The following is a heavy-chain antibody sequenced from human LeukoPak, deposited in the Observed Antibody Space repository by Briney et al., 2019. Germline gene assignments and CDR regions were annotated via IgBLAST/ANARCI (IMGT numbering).Heavy chain of an antibody. D-gene: IGHD3-3*01. V-gene: IGHV3-33*01. J-gene: IGHJ4*02. CDR3: ARDGGYDFWSGYYQDY. CDR1: GFTFSSYG. Sequence: SGGSLRLSCAASGFTFSSYGMHWVRQAPGKGLEWVAVIWYDGSNKYYADSVKGRFTISRDNSKNTLYLQMNSLRAEDTAVYYCARDGGYDFWSGYYQDYWGQGTLVTVSS. CDR2: IWYDGSNK.